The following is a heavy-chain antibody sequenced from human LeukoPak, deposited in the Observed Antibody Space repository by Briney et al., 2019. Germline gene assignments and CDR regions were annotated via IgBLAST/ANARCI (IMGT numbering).Heavy chain of an antibody. CDR3: AKGVTATPYYFDS. CDR1: GFTFSTYW. J-gene: IGHJ4*02. CDR2: ISGRDGNT. Sequence: GGSLRLSCAASGFTFSTYWMHWVRQAPGKGLEWVSVISGRDGNTSYADSVKGRFTISRDNSKNTLYLHMNGLRAEDTAVYYCAKGVTATPYYFDSWGQGTLVIVSS. V-gene: IGHV3-23*01. D-gene: IGHD2-15*01.